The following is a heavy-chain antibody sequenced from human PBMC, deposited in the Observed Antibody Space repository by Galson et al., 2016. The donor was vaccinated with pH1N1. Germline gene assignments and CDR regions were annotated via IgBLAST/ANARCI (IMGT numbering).Heavy chain of an antibody. CDR3: ARQNDYGDYRGDAFDI. V-gene: IGHV5-51*01. Sequence: QSGAEVKKPGESLRISCKGSGYRFSSSWIGWVRQMPGKGLEWVGIIYLGGSLIRYRPSFQGQVTISADKSVNIVYLEWGSLKASDTAMYYCARQNDYGDYRGDAFDIWGQGTMVTVSS. D-gene: IGHD4-17*01. J-gene: IGHJ3*02. CDR1: GYRFSSSW. CDR2: IYLGGSLI.